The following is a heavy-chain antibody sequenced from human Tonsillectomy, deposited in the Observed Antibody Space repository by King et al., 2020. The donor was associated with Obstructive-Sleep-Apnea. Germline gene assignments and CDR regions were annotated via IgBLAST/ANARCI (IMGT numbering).Heavy chain of an antibody. CDR2: ISGSGDNT. Sequence: VQLVESGGDLVQPGGSLRLSCAASGFTFSSYALNWVRQAPGKGLEWVSGISGSGDNTYYADSVKGRFTISRDNSKATMYLQMASRRADDTAVYYCAKDRGGSSGWSDYWGQGSLVTVSS. CDR1: GFTFSSYA. D-gene: IGHD6-19*01. V-gene: IGHV3-23*04. J-gene: IGHJ4*02. CDR3: AKDRGGSSGWSDY.